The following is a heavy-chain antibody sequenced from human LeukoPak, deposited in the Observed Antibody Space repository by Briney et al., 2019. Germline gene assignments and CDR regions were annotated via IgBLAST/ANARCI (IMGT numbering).Heavy chain of an antibody. V-gene: IGHV3-74*01. Sequence: PGGSLRLSCAASGFTFSRHWMHWVRQSPGKGLVWVSRSNADVSITGYADSVKGRFTISRDNAKNTLYLQMNSLRVEDTAVYYCARGSSATGDYTMDVWGQGTTVTVSS. D-gene: IGHD2-15*01. CDR3: ARGSSATGDYTMDV. J-gene: IGHJ6*02. CDR1: GFTFSRHW. CDR2: SNADVSIT.